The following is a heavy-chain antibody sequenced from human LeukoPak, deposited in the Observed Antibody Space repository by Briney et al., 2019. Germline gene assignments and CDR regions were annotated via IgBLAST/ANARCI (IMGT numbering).Heavy chain of an antibody. D-gene: IGHD2-21*01. V-gene: IGHV3-23*01. J-gene: IGHJ4*02. CDR3: AKVVPVSYFDY. CDR2: ISGSGGST. Sequence: QTGGSLRLSCAASGFTFDDYGMSWVRQAPGKGLEWVSAISGSGGSTYYADSVKGRFTISRDNSKNTLYLQMNSLRAEDTAVYYCAKVVPVSYFDYWGQGTLVTVSS. CDR1: GFTFDDYG.